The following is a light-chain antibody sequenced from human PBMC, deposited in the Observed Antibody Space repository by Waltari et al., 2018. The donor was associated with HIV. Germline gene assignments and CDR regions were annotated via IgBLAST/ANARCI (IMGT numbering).Light chain of an antibody. J-gene: IGLJ2*01. Sequence: QSALTQPPSASGSPGQSVTISCTGTSSDVGGYNYVSWYQQHPGKAPKLMIYEVTKRPSGVPDRFSGSKSGNTASLTVSGLQGEDEADYYCSSYAGSNTHVVFGGGTKLTVL. CDR1: SSDVGGYNY. V-gene: IGLV2-8*01. CDR2: EVT. CDR3: SSYAGSNTHVV.